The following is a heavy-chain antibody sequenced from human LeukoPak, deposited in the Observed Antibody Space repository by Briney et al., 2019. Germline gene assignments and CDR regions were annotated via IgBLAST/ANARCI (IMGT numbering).Heavy chain of an antibody. D-gene: IGHD3-10*01. J-gene: IGHJ4*02. CDR2: IYYTGST. V-gene: IGHV4-39*01. CDR1: LGSLSSSSYY. Sequence: PSETLSLTCTVSLGSLSSSSYYWGWTRPPPGKGLEWIGSIYYTGSTYYNPSLKRRVNISVHTSKNQFSLKLTSVTAADTAVYYCARGSGSSAGFDFWGQGTLVTVSS. CDR3: ARGSGSSAGFDF.